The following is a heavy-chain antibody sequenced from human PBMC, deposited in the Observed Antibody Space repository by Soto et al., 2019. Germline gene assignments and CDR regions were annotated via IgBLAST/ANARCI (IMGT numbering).Heavy chain of an antibody. Sequence: HPGGSLRLSCAASGFTFSSYAMSWVRQAPGKGLEWVSAISGSGGSTYYADSVKGRFTISRDNSKNTLYLQMNGLRAEDTAVYYCARKAVQLPGNNWFDPWGQGTLVTVSS. D-gene: IGHD2-2*01. CDR3: ARKAVQLPGNNWFDP. CDR1: GFTFSSYA. V-gene: IGHV3-23*01. CDR2: ISGSGGST. J-gene: IGHJ5*02.